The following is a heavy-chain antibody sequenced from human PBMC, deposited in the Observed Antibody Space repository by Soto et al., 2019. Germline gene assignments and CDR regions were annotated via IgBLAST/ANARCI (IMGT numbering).Heavy chain of an antibody. Sequence: ASVKVSCKASGGTFSSYAISWVRQAPGQGLEWMGGIIPIFGTANYAQKFQGRVTITADESTSTAYMELSSLRSEDTAVYYCARVSTLVGGATRAHIPNFDSGAQGPLVPVPS. CDR3: ARVSTLVGGATRAHIPNFDS. V-gene: IGHV1-69*13. D-gene: IGHD1-26*01. CDR2: IIPIFGTA. CDR1: GGTFSSYA. J-gene: IGHJ4*02.